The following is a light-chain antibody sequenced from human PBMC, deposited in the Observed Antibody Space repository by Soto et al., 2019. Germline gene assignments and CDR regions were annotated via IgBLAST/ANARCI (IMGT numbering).Light chain of an antibody. Sequence: QSALTQPPSASGSPGQSVTISCAGSSSDIGASNSVSWYQQHPGKAPKLLISEVTKRPSGVPDRCSGSKSGNKASLTVSGLQAYDEADYYCGSKAGSNKHVVFGGGTQLTVL. CDR3: GSKAGSNKHVV. CDR1: SSDIGASNS. J-gene: IGLJ2*01. CDR2: EVT. V-gene: IGLV2-8*01.